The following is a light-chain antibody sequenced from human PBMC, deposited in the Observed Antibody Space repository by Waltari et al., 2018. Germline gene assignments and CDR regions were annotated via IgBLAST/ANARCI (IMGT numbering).Light chain of an antibody. CDR3: QCYDSSLSGSV. CDR2: GNT. J-gene: IGLJ3*02. V-gene: IGLV1-40*01. CDR1: SSNIRAGYA. Sequence: QSVLTQPPSVSGAPGQRVTISCPGSSSNIRAGYAVHWYQQLPGTAPKLLIYGNTNRPSGVPDRFSGSKSGTSASLAITGLQAEDEADYYCQCYDSSLSGSVFGGGTKLTVL.